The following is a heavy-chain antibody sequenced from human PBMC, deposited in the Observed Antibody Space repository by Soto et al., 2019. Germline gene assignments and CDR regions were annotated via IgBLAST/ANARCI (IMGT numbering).Heavy chain of an antibody. V-gene: IGHV3-30-3*01. J-gene: IGHJ4*02. CDR2: ISYDGSNH. CDR3: ARRTGTAPRFDY. D-gene: IGHD1-7*01. CDR1: GFTFSEFE. Sequence: QVQLVESGGGVVQPGRSLRLSCSASGFTFSEFEMYWVRQAPGKGLDWVSFISYDGSNHYYAGSVKGRFTVSRDNSKNTLFLLMNRLRPEDTAVYFCARRTGTAPRFDYWGQGTLVTVSS.